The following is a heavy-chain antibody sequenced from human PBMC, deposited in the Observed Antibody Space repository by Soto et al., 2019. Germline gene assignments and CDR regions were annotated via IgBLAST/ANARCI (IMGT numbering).Heavy chain of an antibody. D-gene: IGHD3-10*01. CDR3: ARGYYGSGSPQPLYYFDY. J-gene: IGHJ4*02. CDR1: GYTFTSYG. CDR2: ISAYNGNT. V-gene: IGHV1-18*01. Sequence: QVQLVQSGADVKKPGASVKVSCKASGYTFTSYGISWVRQAPGQGLEWMGWISAYNGNTNYAQKLQGRVTITTDTSTSTSYLELRSLRSDDTAVYYCARGYYGSGSPQPLYYFDYWGQGTLVTVSS.